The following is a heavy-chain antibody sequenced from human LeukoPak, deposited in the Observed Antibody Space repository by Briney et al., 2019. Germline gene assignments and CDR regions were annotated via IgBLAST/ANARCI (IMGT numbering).Heavy chain of an antibody. V-gene: IGHV1-18*01. CDR2: ISAYTGDA. CDR1: GYTFSNYG. D-gene: IGHD3-22*01. Sequence: GASVKVSCKASGYTFSNYGISWLRQAPGQGLEWMGWISAYTGDANYPQNLQGRVIMTTDTSTSTAYMELRSLRSDDTAVYYCARTPTGHYGGSGYFPYYFDYWGQGTLVTASS. J-gene: IGHJ4*02. CDR3: ARTPTGHYGGSGYFPYYFDY.